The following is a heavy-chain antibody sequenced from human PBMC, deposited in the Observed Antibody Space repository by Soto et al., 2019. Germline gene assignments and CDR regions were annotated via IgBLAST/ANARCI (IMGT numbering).Heavy chain of an antibody. J-gene: IGHJ3*02. V-gene: IGHV4-59*01. Sequence: SEALCLTCTVSGVSISRYYWSWIRQPPGKGLEWIGYIYYSGSTNYNPSLKSRVTISVDTSKNQFSLKLSSVTAADTAVYYCAGVWGGAFDIWGQGTMVTVSS. CDR3: AGVWGGAFDI. D-gene: IGHD3-10*01. CDR2: IYYSGST. CDR1: GVSISRYY.